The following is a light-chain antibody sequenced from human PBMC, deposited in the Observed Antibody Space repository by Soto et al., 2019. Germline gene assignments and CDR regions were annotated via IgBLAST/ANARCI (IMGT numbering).Light chain of an antibody. CDR1: QSISRY. CDR3: QQYNTYWET. Sequence: DIQMTQSPSSLSASVGDSVTLRCRASQSISRYLNWYQQKPGRAPKLLIYDASSLASGVPSRFRGSGSGTEFTLTISSLQPDDSGTYYCQQYNTYWETSAQGTKADI. V-gene: IGKV1-5*01. J-gene: IGKJ1*01. CDR2: DAS.